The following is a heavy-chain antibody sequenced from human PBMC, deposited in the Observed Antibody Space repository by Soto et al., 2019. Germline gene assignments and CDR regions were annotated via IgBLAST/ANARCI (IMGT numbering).Heavy chain of an antibody. D-gene: IGHD6-19*01. CDR3: ARGPQTIAVAVHIDY. Sequence: SETLSLTCAVYGGSFSGYYWSWIRQPPGKGLEWIGEINHSGSTNYNPSLKSRVTISVDTSKNQFSLKLSSVTAADTAVYYCARGPQTIAVAVHIDYWRQGTLVTVSS. J-gene: IGHJ4*02. CDR1: GGSFSGYY. CDR2: INHSGST. V-gene: IGHV4-34*01.